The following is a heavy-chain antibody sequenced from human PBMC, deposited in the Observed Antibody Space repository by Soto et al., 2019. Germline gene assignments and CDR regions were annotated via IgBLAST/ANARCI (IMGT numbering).Heavy chain of an antibody. CDR3: ASLRMRYSSSGLDV. Sequence: ASVKVSCKASGYTFTSYGISWVRQAPGQGLEWMGWISAYNGNTNYAQKLQGRVTITADESTSTAYMELSSLRSEDTAVYYCASLRMRYSSSGLDVWGQGTTVTVSS. CDR2: ISAYNGNT. CDR1: GYTFTSYG. D-gene: IGHD6-6*01. V-gene: IGHV1-18*01. J-gene: IGHJ6*02.